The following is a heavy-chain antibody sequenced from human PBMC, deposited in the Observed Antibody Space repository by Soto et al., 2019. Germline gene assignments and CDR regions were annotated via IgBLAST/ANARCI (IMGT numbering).Heavy chain of an antibody. CDR2: ISYDGNRI. Sequence: QVQLVESGGGVVQRGESLRLSCAESGFTCSTYSMNWVRQSPGKGLEWVAVISYDGNRIYYADSVKGRFTISRDNAKNTMFLQMSGLRPEDTAIYYCARGLVVTAKGWFDLWGQGTQVTVSS. D-gene: IGHD2-21*02. J-gene: IGHJ5*02. CDR3: ARGLVVTAKGWFDL. CDR1: GFTCSTYS. V-gene: IGHV3-30-3*02.